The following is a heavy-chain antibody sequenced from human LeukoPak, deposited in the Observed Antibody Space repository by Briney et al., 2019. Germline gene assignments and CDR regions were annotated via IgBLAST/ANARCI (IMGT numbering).Heavy chain of an antibody. CDR2: INAGKDNT. Sequence: ASVKVSCKASGYTFTTYAMHWVRQAPGQRLEWMGWINAGKDNTKYSQKFQDRVTITRDTSANTAYMELSSLRSEDTAVYYCARDSTKKALVVPATPHYWGQGTLVTVTS. D-gene: IGHD2-15*01. V-gene: IGHV1-3*01. J-gene: IGHJ4*02. CDR1: GYTFTTYA. CDR3: ARDSTKKALVVPATPHY.